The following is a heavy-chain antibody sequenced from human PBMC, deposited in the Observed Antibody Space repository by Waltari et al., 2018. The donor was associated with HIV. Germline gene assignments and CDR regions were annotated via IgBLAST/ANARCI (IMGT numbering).Heavy chain of an antibody. J-gene: IGHJ4*02. CDR1: GYNFTAFA. CDR3: VRCPACGGDTCYAVFDS. CDR2: VNPGNGNT. D-gene: IGHD2-21*02. V-gene: IGHV1-3*01. Sequence: NLLQSGAEMKKPGASVTISCKASGYNFTAFAIHWVRQAPGQRPEWVAWVNPGNGNTKYSRKFEARITVTRDEVSETASMVLTALRSEETAGYYCVRCPACGGDTCYAVFDSWGQGTLVSVSS.